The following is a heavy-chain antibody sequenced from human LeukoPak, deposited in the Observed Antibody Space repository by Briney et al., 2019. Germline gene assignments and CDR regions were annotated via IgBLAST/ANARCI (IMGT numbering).Heavy chain of an antibody. V-gene: IGHV1-46*03. D-gene: IGHD3-3*01. CDR2: INPSGGST. J-gene: IGHJ4*02. CDR3: ARVARYDFWSGYLNFDY. Sequence: ASVKVSCKASGHTFTSYYMHWVRQAPGQGLEWMGIINPSGGSTSYAQKFQGRVTMTRDTSTSTVYMELSSLRSEDTAVYYCARVARYDFWSGYLNFDYWGQGTLVTVSS. CDR1: GHTFTSYY.